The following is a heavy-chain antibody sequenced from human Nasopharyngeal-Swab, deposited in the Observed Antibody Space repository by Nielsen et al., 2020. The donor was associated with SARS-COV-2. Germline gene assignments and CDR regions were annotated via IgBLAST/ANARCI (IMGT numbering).Heavy chain of an antibody. V-gene: IGHV3-30*03. J-gene: IGHJ3*02. CDR1: GFTFRNYG. CDR3: ADGAVAGDDAFDI. D-gene: IGHD6-19*01. CDR2: ISYDGSNK. Sequence: GESLKLSCAASGFTFRNYGMHWVRQAPGKGLEWVAVISYDGSNKYYADSVKGRFTISRDNSKHTLYLQMNSLRAEDTAVYYCADGAVAGDDAFDIWGQGTMVTVSS.